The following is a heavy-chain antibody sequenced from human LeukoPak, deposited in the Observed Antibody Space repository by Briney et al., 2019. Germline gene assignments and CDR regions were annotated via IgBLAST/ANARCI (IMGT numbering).Heavy chain of an antibody. J-gene: IGHJ3*02. Sequence: ASVKVSCKASGYTFTSYGISWVRQAPGQGLEWMGWISAYNGNTNYAQKLQGRVTMTTDTSASTAYMELRSLRSDDTAVYYCARTLDYYDSSVLRIGAFDIWGQGTMVTVSS. CDR1: GYTFTSYG. CDR3: ARTLDYYDSSVLRIGAFDI. CDR2: ISAYNGNT. D-gene: IGHD3-22*01. V-gene: IGHV1-18*01.